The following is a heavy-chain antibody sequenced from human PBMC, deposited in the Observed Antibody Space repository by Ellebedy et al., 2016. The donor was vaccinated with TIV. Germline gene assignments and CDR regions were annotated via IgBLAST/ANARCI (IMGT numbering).Heavy chain of an antibody. V-gene: IGHV4-59*08. J-gene: IGHJ6*02. D-gene: IGHD3-3*01. Sequence: GSLRLSCTVSGGSISSYYWSWIRQPSGKGLEWIGYIYYSGSTNYNPSLKSRVTISVDTSKNQFSLKLSSVTAADTAVYYCASCPIYKGYYGMDVWGQGTTVTVSS. CDR2: IYYSGST. CDR3: ASCPIYKGYYGMDV. CDR1: GGSISSYY.